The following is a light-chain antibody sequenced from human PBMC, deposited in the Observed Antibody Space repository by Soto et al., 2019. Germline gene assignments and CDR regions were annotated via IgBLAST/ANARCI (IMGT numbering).Light chain of an antibody. J-gene: IGKJ5*01. CDR2: AAS. V-gene: IGKV1-17*03. CDR1: QGIGNY. Sequence: DIQITQSPSDMSASVGDRVTITCRASQGIGNYLAWFQQKPGKVPQRLIYAASSLQSGVPSRFSGSGSGTEFTLTISSLQPEDLAVYYCLQHNSYPFTFGQGTRLEIK. CDR3: LQHNSYPFT.